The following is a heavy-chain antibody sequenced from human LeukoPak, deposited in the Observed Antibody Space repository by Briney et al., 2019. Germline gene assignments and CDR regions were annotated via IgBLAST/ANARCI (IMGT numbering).Heavy chain of an antibody. J-gene: IGHJ4*02. CDR2: ICYNGST. CDR1: GDSISSGGYY. CDR3: AALLGDGSIDY. D-gene: IGHD2-21*02. Sequence: SQTLSLTCTVSGDSISSGGYYWTWIRQHPGKGLEWIGYICYNGSTYYNPSLKSRVTISVDTSKNQFSLKLSSVTAADTAVYCCAALLGDGSIDYWGQGTLVTVSS. V-gene: IGHV4-31*03.